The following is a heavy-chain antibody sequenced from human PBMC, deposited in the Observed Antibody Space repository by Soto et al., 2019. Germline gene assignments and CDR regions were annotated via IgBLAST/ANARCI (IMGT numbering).Heavy chain of an antibody. CDR2: IAITGDKT. CDR3: AKGIQWELPFDC. D-gene: IGHD1-26*01. CDR1: GFTFSSYA. V-gene: IGHV3-23*01. Sequence: EVQLLESGGDLVQPGGSLRLSCAASGFTFSSYAMSWVRQAPGKGLEWVSAIAITGDKTYYAASVKGRFTISRDNSKNTLYLQMNSLRAEDTAVYYCAKGIQWELPFDCWGQGTLVTVSS. J-gene: IGHJ4*02.